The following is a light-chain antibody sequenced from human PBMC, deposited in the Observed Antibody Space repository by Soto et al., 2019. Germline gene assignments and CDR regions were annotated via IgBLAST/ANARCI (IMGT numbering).Light chain of an antibody. Sequence: QSALTQPASVSGSPGQSITISCTGTSSDVGSYNLVSWYQQHPGKAPKLMIYEGSKRPSGVSNRFSGSKSGNTASLTISGLQAEDEADYYRCSYAGDNTYVFGTGTKLTVL. V-gene: IGLV2-23*01. J-gene: IGLJ1*01. CDR1: SSDVGSYNL. CDR2: EGS. CDR3: CSYAGDNTYV.